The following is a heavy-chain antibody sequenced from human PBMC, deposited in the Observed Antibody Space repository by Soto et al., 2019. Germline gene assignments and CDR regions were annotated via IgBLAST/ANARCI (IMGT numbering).Heavy chain of an antibody. D-gene: IGHD1-20*01. V-gene: IGHV4-59*08. CDR3: ARSRPGLDLEFNWNDGLAGYYFEY. CDR2: IYYSGST. J-gene: IGHJ4*02. Sequence: PSETLSLTCTVSGGSISSYYWSWIRQPPGKGLEWIGYIYYSGSTNYNPSLKSRVTISVDTSKNQFSLKLSSVTAADAAVYYCARSRPGLDLEFNWNDGLAGYYFEYWGQGTLVTVSS. CDR1: GGSISSYY.